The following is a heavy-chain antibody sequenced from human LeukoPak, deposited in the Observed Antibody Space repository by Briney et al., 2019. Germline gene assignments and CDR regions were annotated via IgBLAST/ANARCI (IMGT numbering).Heavy chain of an antibody. J-gene: IGHJ4*02. CDR2: ISSSRSYI. CDR1: GFTFSSYS. V-gene: IGHV3-21*01. Sequence: PGGSLRLSCAASGFTFSSYSMNWVRQAPGKGLEWVSSISSSRSYIYYADSVKGRFTISRDNAKNSLYLQMNSLRAEDTAVYYCARERGNPYYYDSSGPDYWGQGTLVTVSS. CDR3: ARERGNPYYYDSSGPDY. D-gene: IGHD3-22*01.